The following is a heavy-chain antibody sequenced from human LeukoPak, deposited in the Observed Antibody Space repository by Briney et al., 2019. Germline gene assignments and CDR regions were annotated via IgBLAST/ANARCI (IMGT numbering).Heavy chain of an antibody. Sequence: SETLSLTCTVSGGSISSYYWSWIRQPPGKGLEWIGYMYYSGSTNYNPSLKSRVTISVDTSKNQFSLRLNSVTAADTAVYYCARDRSMVRGVTRTGYYGMDVWGQGTTVTVSS. CDR1: GGSISSYY. V-gene: IGHV4-59*12. CDR3: ARDRSMVRGVTRTGYYGMDV. D-gene: IGHD3-10*01. CDR2: MYYSGST. J-gene: IGHJ6*02.